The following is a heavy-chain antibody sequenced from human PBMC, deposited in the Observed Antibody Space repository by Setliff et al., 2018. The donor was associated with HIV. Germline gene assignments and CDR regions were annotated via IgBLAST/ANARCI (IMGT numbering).Heavy chain of an antibody. CDR3: ARDLWGRAPDY. J-gene: IGHJ4*02. V-gene: IGHV3-48*04. Sequence: PGGSPRLSCAASGFILSRHSMNWVRQAPGKGLEWVSYIDFSSTTIDYADSVKGRFTISRDNAKNTLYLQMNSLRAEDTAVYYCARDLWGRAPDYWGQGTLVTVSS. CDR1: GFILSRHS. D-gene: IGHD3-16*01. CDR2: IDFSSTTI.